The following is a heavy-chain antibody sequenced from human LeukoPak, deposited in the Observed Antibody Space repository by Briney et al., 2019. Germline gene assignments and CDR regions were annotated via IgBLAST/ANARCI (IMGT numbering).Heavy chain of an antibody. J-gene: IGHJ1*01. CDR2: ISSSGKST. Sequence: PGGSLRLSCAASGFTVSSNFMSWVRQAPGKGPEWVSGISSSGKSTYYADSVKGRFTISRDNSKNTLYLQMNSLRAEDTAVYYCAKEPYRPPQWPGGWGQGTLVTVSS. D-gene: IGHD6-19*01. CDR1: GFTVSSNF. V-gene: IGHV3-53*01. CDR3: AKEPYRPPQWPGG.